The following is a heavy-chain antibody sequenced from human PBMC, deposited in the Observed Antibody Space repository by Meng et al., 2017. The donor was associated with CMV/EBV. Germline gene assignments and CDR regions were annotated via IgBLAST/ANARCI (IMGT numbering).Heavy chain of an antibody. Sequence: GESLKISCAASGFTFSSYGMHWVRQAPGKGLEWVAVIWYDGSNKYHADSVKGRFTISRDNSKNTLYLQMNSLRAEDTAVYYCAKAWSTVTHTVNWFDPWGQGTLVTVSS. CDR1: GFTFSSYG. V-gene: IGHV3-33*06. J-gene: IGHJ5*02. CDR2: IWYDGSNK. CDR3: AKAWSTVTHTVNWFDP. D-gene: IGHD4-17*01.